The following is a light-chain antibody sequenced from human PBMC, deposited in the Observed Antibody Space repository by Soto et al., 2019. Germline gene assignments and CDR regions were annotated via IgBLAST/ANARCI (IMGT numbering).Light chain of an antibody. CDR2: RNN. Sequence: VMAQPPSASGPPGQRVTISCSGSSSNIGSNYVYWYQQLPGTAPKLLIYRNNQRPSGVPDRFSGSKSGTSASLAISGLRSEDEADYYCAAWDDSLSVYYVFGAGTKVTVL. CDR3: AAWDDSLSVYYV. J-gene: IGLJ1*01. CDR1: SSNIGSNY. V-gene: IGLV1-47*01.